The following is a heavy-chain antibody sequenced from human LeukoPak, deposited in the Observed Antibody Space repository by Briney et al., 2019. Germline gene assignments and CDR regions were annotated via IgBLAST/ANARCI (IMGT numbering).Heavy chain of an antibody. CDR2: IKKDGSEK. V-gene: IGHV3-7*01. J-gene: IGHJ4*02. Sequence: GASLRLSCAASGFTFGYYWMSWVRQAPGKGLECVANIKKDGSEKNHAVNVQGTFTISRYNAQNSLNLQIVSLRDAATDEYYRAKYARGPLDWGQGTLVAVSS. CDR1: GFTFGYYW. D-gene: IGHD6-6*01. CDR3: AKYARGPLD.